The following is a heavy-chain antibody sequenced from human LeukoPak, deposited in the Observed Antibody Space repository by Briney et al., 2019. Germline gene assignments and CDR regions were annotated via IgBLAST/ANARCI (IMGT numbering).Heavy chain of an antibody. CDR2: IYYSGST. CDR1: GGSISIYS. CDR3: ARVRNPLRQLPPTNWFDP. Sequence: SETLSLTCTVSGGSISIYSWSWIRQPPGKGLEWIGYIYYSGSTDYNPSLKSRVTISVDTSRNQFSVKLNSVTAADSAVYYCARVRNPLRQLPPTNWFDPWGQGTLVTVSS. V-gene: IGHV4-59*01. J-gene: IGHJ5*02. D-gene: IGHD6-6*01.